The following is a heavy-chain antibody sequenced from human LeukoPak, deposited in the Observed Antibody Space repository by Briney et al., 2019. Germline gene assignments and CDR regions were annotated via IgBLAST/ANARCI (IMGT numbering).Heavy chain of an antibody. D-gene: IGHD4-11*01. CDR3: TRKGTVTTPFDY. V-gene: IGHV6-1*01. CDR2: TFYRSKWFT. J-gene: IGHJ4*02. Sequence: SQTLSLTCAISGDSVSSNSAAWNWVRQSPSRGLEWLGRTFYRSKWFTDYAVSVKSRITINADTSKNQFSLQRNSVTPEDTAVYYCTRKGTVTTPFDYRGQGILVTVSS. CDR1: GDSVSSNSAA.